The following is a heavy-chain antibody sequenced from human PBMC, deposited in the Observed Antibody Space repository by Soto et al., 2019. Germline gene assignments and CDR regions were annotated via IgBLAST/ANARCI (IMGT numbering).Heavy chain of an antibody. V-gene: IGHV3-73*01. CDR3: TRQGHYYGSEPPKYYYYGMDV. CDR2: IRSKANSYAT. Sequence: GGSLRLSCAASGFTFSGSAMHWVRQASGKGLEWVGRIRSKANSYATAYAASVKGRFTISRDDSKNTAYLQMNSLKTEDTAVYYCTRQGHYYGSEPPKYYYYGMDVWGQGTTVTVSS. J-gene: IGHJ6*02. D-gene: IGHD3-10*01. CDR1: GFTFSGSA.